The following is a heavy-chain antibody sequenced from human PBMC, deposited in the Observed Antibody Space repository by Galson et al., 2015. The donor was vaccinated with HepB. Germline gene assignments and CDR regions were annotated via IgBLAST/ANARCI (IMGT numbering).Heavy chain of an antibody. D-gene: IGHD5-12*01. V-gene: IGHV4-39*01. J-gene: IGHJ4*02. CDR2: IYYSGST. CDR3: ARHTSLSVVVPLTNGYSGYQSRPGYLDY. CDR1: GGSTSSSNDY. Sequence: ETLSLTCTVSGGSTSSSNDYWGWIRQPPGQGLEWIGSIYYSGSTHYNPSLESRVTISVATSKNHFSLKLSSVTAADTAVYYRARHTSLSVVVPLTNGYSGYQSRPGYLDYWGQGTLVTVSS.